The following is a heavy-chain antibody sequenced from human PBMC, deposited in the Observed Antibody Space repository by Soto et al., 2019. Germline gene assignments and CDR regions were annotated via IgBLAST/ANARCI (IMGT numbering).Heavy chain of an antibody. CDR2: ISYDGSNK. D-gene: IGHD4-17*01. Sequence: GGSLRLSCAASGFTFSSYGMHWVRQAPGKGLEWVAVISYDGSNKYYADSVKGRFTISRDNSKNTLYLQMNSLRAEDTAVYYWAKDEYGDYGYYYYGMDVWGQGTTVTVSS. V-gene: IGHV3-30*18. CDR1: GFTFSSYG. CDR3: AKDEYGDYGYYYYGMDV. J-gene: IGHJ6*02.